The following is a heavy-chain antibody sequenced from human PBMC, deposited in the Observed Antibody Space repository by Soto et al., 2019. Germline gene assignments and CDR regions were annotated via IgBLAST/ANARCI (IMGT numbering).Heavy chain of an antibody. CDR1: GFTFGDYA. J-gene: IGHJ4*02. CDR2: IRSKAYGGTT. Sequence: PGGSLRLSCITSGFTFGDYAMSWFRQAPGKGLEWVSFIRSKAYGGTTEYAASVKGRFTISRDDSKSMAYLQMNSLKTEDTAVYYCTRVFGYSYGYLYFDYWGQGTLVTVSS. CDR3: TRVFGYSYGYLYFDY. V-gene: IGHV3-49*03. D-gene: IGHD5-18*01.